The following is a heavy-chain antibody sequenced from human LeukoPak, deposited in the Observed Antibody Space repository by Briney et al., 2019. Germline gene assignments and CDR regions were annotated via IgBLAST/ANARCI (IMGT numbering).Heavy chain of an antibody. CDR3: ARGLWFDP. J-gene: IGHJ5*02. V-gene: IGHV3-48*03. CDR1: GFTLSSYE. CDR2: IRSSGSTT. Sequence: GGSLRLSCAVSGFTLSSYEMNWGRQAPGKGLEWVSYIRSSGSTTYYADSVKGRFTISRDNAKNSLYLQMNSLRAEDTAVYYCARGLWFDPWGQGTLVTVSS.